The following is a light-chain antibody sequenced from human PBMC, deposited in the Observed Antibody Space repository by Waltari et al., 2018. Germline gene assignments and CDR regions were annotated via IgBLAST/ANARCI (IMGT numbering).Light chain of an antibody. Sequence: DIHMPQSPSSLSASVGDRVTLTCRASQSISIYVSWFHHKPGKAPRLLVYSASSLQGGVPSRFSGSGSGTDFTLTISSLQPEDLGSYYCQQSYIAPYSFGQGTKLEIK. J-gene: IGKJ2*03. V-gene: IGKV1-39*01. CDR1: QSISIY. CDR2: SAS. CDR3: QQSYIAPYS.